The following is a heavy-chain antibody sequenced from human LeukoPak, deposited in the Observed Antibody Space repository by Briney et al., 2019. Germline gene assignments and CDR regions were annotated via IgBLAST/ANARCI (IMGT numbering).Heavy chain of an antibody. CDR2: IRHDGSNK. CDR3: AREEISTSSTHPYFYIAV. D-gene: IGHD1-1*01. J-gene: IGHJ6*03. CDR1: GFIFSNYG. Sequence: PGGSLRLSCTTSGFIFSNYGMHWVRQAPGKGLEWVAFIRHDGSNKYYADSLKGRCTISRDNSKKTVYLQMNSLRTEGTAVYYCAREEISTSSTHPYFYIAVWGKGTTVTISS. V-gene: IGHV3-30*02.